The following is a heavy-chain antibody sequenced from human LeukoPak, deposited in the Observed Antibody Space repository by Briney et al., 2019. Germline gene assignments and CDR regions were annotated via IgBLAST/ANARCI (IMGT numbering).Heavy chain of an antibody. D-gene: IGHD3-9*01. CDR1: GYSISSGYY. J-gene: IGHJ4*02. V-gene: IGHV4-61*01. CDR3: ARSAGMYYDILTGYYYYFDY. Sequence: SETLSLTCTVSGYSISSGYYWGWIRQPPGKGLEWIGYIYYSGSTNYNPSLKSRVTISVDTSKNQFSLKLSSVTAADTAVYYCARSAGMYYDILTGYYYYFDYWGQGTLVTVSS. CDR2: IYYSGST.